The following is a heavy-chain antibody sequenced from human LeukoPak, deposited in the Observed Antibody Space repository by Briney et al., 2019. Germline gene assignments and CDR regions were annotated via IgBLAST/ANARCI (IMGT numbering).Heavy chain of an antibody. J-gene: IGHJ4*02. V-gene: IGHV1-24*01. CDR2: FDPEDGET. CDR3: ASATRWESGGFDY. CDR1: GYTLTELC. Sequence: ASVKVSCKVSGYTLTELCMHWVRQAPGKGLEWMGGFDPEDGETVSAQKFQGRVAMTEDTSTDTAYMELSILRSDDTAVYYCASATRWESGGFDYWGQGTLVTVSS. D-gene: IGHD3-10*01.